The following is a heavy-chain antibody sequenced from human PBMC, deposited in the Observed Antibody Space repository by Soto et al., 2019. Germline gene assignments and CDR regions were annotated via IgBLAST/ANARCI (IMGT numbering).Heavy chain of an antibody. CDR3: ARDLDPDDYGGKRGWFDP. CDR1: GGSISSYY. Sequence: SSETLSLTCTVSGGSISSYYWSWIRQPPGKGLEWIGYIYYSGSTNYNPSLKSRVTISVDTSKNQFSLKLSSVTAADTAVYYCARDLDPDDYGGKRGWFDPWGQGTLVTVSS. D-gene: IGHD4-17*01. V-gene: IGHV4-59*01. CDR2: IYYSGST. J-gene: IGHJ5*02.